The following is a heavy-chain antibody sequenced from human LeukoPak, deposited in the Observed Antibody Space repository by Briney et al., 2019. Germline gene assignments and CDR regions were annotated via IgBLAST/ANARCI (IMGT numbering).Heavy chain of an antibody. CDR2: IYHSGST. D-gene: IGHD2/OR15-2a*01. V-gene: IGHV4-59*01. CDR3: ARVAESTGVDP. CDR1: GGSISTYY. Sequence: SETLPLTCTLSGGSISTYYWSWIRQPPGKGLEWIGYIYHSGSTNYNPSLKSRVTISVDTSKNQFSLKLSSVTAADTAVYYCARVAESTGVDPWGQGTLVTVSS. J-gene: IGHJ5*02.